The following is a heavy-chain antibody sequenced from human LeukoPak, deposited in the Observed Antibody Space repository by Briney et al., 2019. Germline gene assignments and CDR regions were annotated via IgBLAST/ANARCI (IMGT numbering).Heavy chain of an antibody. CDR3: ARGGDMRVVGAFDI. Sequence: GASVKVSCKASGYTFTCYGINWERQAPGQGLEWMGWISAYNGNTNYAQKLQGRVTMTRDTSTSTVYMELRSLRSDDTALYYCARGGDMRVVGAFDIWGQGTMVTVSS. D-gene: IGHD3-22*01. J-gene: IGHJ3*02. V-gene: IGHV1-18*01. CDR2: ISAYNGNT. CDR1: GYTFTCYG.